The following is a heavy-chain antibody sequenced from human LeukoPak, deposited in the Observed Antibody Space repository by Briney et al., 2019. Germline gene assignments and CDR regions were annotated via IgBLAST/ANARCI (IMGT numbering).Heavy chain of an antibody. J-gene: IGHJ6*02. V-gene: IGHV3-30*18. CDR1: GFTFSSYG. CDR2: ISYDGSNK. Sequence: PGGSLRLSCAASGFTFSSYGMHWVRQAPGKGLEWVAVISYDGSNKYYADSVKGRFTISRDNSKNTLYLQMNSLRAEDTAVYYCAKDRVYCSSTSCYGDYYYYGMDVWGQGTTVTVSS. CDR3: AKDRVYCSSTSCYGDYYYYGMDV. D-gene: IGHD2-2*01.